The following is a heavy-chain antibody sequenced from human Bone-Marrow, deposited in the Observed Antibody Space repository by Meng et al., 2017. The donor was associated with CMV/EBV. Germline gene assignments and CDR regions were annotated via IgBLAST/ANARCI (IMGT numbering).Heavy chain of an antibody. Sequence: GESLKISCAASGFTFSSYSMNWVRQAPGKGLEWVSYISSSGSTIYYADSVKGRFTISRDNAKNSLYLQMNSLRAEDTAVYYCARDCSSTSCYHAGGYYGMDVWGQGTTVTVSS. D-gene: IGHD2-2*01. CDR1: GFTFSSYS. V-gene: IGHV3-48*04. CDR2: ISSSGSTI. J-gene: IGHJ6*02. CDR3: ARDCSSTSCYHAGGYYGMDV.